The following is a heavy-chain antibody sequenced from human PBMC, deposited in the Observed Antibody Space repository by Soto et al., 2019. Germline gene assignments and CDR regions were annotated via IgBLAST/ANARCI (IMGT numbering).Heavy chain of an antibody. D-gene: IGHD3-10*01. CDR2: ISGSGGST. CDR3: AKTMSSLLWFGARAFDI. V-gene: IGHV3-23*01. J-gene: IGHJ3*02. Sequence: GGSLRLSCAASGFTFSSYAMSWVRQAPGKGLEWVSAISGSGGSTYYADSVKGRFTISRDNSMNTLYLQMNSLRAEDTAVYYCAKTMSSLLWFGARAFDIWGQGTMVTVSS. CDR1: GFTFSSYA.